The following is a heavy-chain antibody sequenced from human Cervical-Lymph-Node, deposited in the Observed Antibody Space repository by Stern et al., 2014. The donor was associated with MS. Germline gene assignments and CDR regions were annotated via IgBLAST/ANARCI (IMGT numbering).Heavy chain of an antibody. CDR3: AHRAANMVRGVTFCDY. CDR1: GFSVTTAGVG. Sequence: ESGPTLVKPTQTLTLTCTFSGFSVTTAGVGVGWIRQPQGKALEWLALFHWDDNESYSPFMKSMLIITNDTNKAHDVPTMTNVDPVDTATYYCAHRAANMVRGVTFCDYWGRGTLVTVSS. D-gene: IGHD3-10*01. V-gene: IGHV2-5*02. J-gene: IGHJ4*02. CDR2: FHWDDNE.